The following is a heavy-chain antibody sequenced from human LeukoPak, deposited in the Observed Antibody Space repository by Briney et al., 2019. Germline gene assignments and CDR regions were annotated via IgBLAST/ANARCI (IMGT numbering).Heavy chain of an antibody. J-gene: IGHJ4*02. D-gene: IGHD3-22*01. Sequence: GGSLRLSCAPSRFTFTKYWMSWVRQALGKGLEWVANIKPDGSEKYYVDSVKGRFTISRDNAKDSLFLQMNSLRANDTAVYYCARVGSYYDSSGYQPLSGFDYWGQGTLVTVSS. CDR3: ARVGSYYDSSGYQPLSGFDY. CDR2: IKPDGSEK. CDR1: RFTFTKYW. V-gene: IGHV3-7*01.